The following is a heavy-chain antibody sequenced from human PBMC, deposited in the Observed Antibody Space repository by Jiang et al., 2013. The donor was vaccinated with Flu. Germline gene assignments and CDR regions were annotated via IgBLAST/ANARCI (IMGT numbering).Heavy chain of an antibody. CDR3: AKNHATGLGAAFDI. V-gene: IGHV6-1*01. Sequence: QTLSLTCAISGDSVSSNSGAWNWIRQSPSGGLEWLGRTYYRSKWYNNYAVSVKSRIIVNPDTSKNQFSLQLNSVTPEDTAVYYCAKNHATGLGAAFDIWGQGTMVTVSS. CDR1: GDSVSSNSGA. J-gene: IGHJ3*02. CDR2: TYYRSKWYN. D-gene: IGHD1-14*01.